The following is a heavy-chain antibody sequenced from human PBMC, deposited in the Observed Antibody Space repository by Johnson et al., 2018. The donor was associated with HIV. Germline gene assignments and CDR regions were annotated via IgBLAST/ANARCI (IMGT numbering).Heavy chain of an antibody. Sequence: QVQLVESGGGVVQPGGSLRLSCAAPGFPFSNYGMHWVHQAPGKGLEWVAVITFEGSDKYYVDSVKARFTLSRDDDRNPLYLQMNSLRVEDTALYYCAKDGDDGDEADGTKGAFDIWGQGTMVTVSS. D-gene: IGHD2-2*01. CDR1: GFPFSNYG. CDR2: ITFEGSDK. V-gene: IGHV3-30*18. J-gene: IGHJ3*02. CDR3: AKDGDDGDEADGTKGAFDI.